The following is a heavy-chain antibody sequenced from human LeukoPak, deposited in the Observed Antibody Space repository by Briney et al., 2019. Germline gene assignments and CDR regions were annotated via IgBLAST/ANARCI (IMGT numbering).Heavy chain of an antibody. D-gene: IGHD3-16*01. V-gene: IGHV4-59*01. CDR1: DDSITMYY. J-gene: IGHJ5*02. CDR3: ARESGSYLWRSWLNP. CDR2: VDHTGST. Sequence: SETLSLTCSVSDDSITMYYWTWIRQPPGKGLEWIGYVDHTGSTNFNPSLNGRVSIFRDTTNNLFSLRLRSVTAADTAVYYCARESGSYLWRSWLNPWGQGTLVTVSS.